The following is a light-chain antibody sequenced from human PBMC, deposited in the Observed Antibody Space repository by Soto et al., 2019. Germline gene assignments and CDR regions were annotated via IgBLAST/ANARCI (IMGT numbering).Light chain of an antibody. Sequence: DIQMTQSPSSLSASVGESLTITCRASQSISTHLNWYQQKPGKAPKLVIYAVNALQSGVPSRFSGRRSGTAYTLAITTVQPEDFAIYYWQQSFNTPFTFGQGTRVE. CDR3: QQSFNTPFT. V-gene: IGKV1-39*01. J-gene: IGKJ5*01. CDR2: AVN. CDR1: QSISTH.